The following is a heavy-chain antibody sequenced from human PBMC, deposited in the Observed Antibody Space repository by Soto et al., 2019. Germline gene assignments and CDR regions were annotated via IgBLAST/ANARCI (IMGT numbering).Heavy chain of an antibody. CDR2: IYSGGST. D-gene: IGHD5-18*01. J-gene: IGHJ4*02. CDR3: ARAAAGGYSSGYFDF. Sequence: VQLVESGGGVVQPGRSLRLSCAASGFTFSSYAMHWVRQAPGKGLEWVSIIYSGGSTYYADSVKGRFTISRDNSKNTLYLQMSSLRVEDTAVYYCARAAAGGYSSGYFDFWGQGTLVTVSS. CDR1: GFTFSSYA. V-gene: IGHV3-66*01.